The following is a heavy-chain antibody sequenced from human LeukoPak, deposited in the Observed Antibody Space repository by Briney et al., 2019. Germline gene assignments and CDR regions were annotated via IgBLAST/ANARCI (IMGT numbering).Heavy chain of an antibody. D-gene: IGHD3-10*01. V-gene: IGHV4-39*07. Sequence: PSETLSLTCTVTGDSISSSGNFWAWIRQPPGKGLEWIGNIYYSEITYSNPSLKSRLTISVDTSKNQFSLKLSSVTAADTAVYYCARRSYYGSGSYYGYWGQGTLVTVSS. J-gene: IGHJ4*02. CDR2: IYYSEIT. CDR1: GDSISSSGNF. CDR3: ARRSYYGSGSYYGY.